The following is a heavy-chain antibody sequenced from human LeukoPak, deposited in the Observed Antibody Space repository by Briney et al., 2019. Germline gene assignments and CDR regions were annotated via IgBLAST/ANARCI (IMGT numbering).Heavy chain of an antibody. CDR1: GYTFTSYG. CDR2: ISAYNGNT. Sequence: ASVKVSCKASGYTFTSYGISWVRQAPGQRLEWMGWISAYNGNTNYAQKHQGRVTMTTDTSTSTAYMELRSLRSDDTAVYYCARGGYYYDSSGYYSRPRYFDYWGQGTLVTVSS. D-gene: IGHD3-22*01. V-gene: IGHV1-18*01. J-gene: IGHJ4*02. CDR3: ARGGYYYDSSGYYSRPRYFDY.